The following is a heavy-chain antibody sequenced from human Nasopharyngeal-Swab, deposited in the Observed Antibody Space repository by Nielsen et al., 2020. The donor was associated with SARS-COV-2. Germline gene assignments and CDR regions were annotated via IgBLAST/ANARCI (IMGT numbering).Heavy chain of an antibody. Sequence: SVKVSCKASGGTFSSYAISWVRQAPGQGLEWMGGIIPIFGTANYAQKFQGRVTIIADESTSTAYMELSSLRSEDTAVYYCARDRYDILTGYYPPPYYGMDVWGQGTTVTVSS. CDR1: GGTFSSYA. J-gene: IGHJ6*02. CDR2: IIPIFGTA. D-gene: IGHD3-9*01. CDR3: ARDRYDILTGYYPPPYYGMDV. V-gene: IGHV1-69*13.